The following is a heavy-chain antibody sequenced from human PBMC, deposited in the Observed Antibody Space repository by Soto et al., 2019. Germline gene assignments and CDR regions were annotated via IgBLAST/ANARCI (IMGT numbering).Heavy chain of an antibody. CDR2: IYHSGST. D-gene: IGHD3-22*01. CDR1: GGSISSSYW. Sequence: QVQLQVSGPGLGKPSGTLSLTCAVSGGSISSSYWWSWVRQPPGKGLEWIGEIYHSGSTNYNPSLKSRVTISVDKSKNQFSLKLSSVTAADTAVYYCARRRITMIVVVFDAFDIWGQGTMVTVSS. CDR3: ARRRITMIVVVFDAFDI. J-gene: IGHJ3*02. V-gene: IGHV4-4*02.